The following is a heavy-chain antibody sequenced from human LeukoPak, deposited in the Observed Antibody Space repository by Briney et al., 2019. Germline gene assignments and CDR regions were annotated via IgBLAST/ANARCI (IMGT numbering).Heavy chain of an antibody. Sequence: ASVKVSCKVSGYTLTELSMHWVRQAPGKGLEWMGGFDPEDGETIYAQKFQGRVTMTEDTSTDTAYMELSSLRSEDTAVYYCAREYGSGSRMYYYYYMDVWGKGTTVTVSS. CDR3: AREYGSGSRMYYYYYMDV. CDR1: GYTLTELS. D-gene: IGHD3-10*01. CDR2: FDPEDGET. V-gene: IGHV1-24*01. J-gene: IGHJ6*03.